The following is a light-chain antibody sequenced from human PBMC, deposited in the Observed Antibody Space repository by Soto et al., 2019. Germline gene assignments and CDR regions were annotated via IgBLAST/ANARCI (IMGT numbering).Light chain of an antibody. CDR1: NSDVGGYNY. Sequence: QSALTQPPSASGSPGQSVTISCTGTNSDVGGYNYVSWYQQHPGKAPKLMIYEVSKRPSGVPDRFSGSKSGNTASLTVSGLQAEDDADYYCSSYAGSNNLVFGGGTKLTVL. J-gene: IGLJ3*02. CDR2: EVS. CDR3: SSYAGSNNLV. V-gene: IGLV2-8*01.